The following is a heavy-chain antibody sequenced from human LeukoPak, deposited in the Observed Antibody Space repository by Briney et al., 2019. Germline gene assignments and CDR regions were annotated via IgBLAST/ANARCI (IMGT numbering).Heavy chain of an antibody. CDR2: ISAYNGNT. V-gene: IGHV1-18*01. Sequence: ASVKVSCKASGYTFTSYGISWVRQAPGQGLKWMGWISAYNGNTNYAQKLQGRVTMTTDTSTSTAYMELRSLRSDDTAVYYCAMVPAAICGGDWFDPWGQGTLVTVSS. J-gene: IGHJ5*02. D-gene: IGHD2-2*02. CDR3: AMVPAAICGGDWFDP. CDR1: GYTFTSYG.